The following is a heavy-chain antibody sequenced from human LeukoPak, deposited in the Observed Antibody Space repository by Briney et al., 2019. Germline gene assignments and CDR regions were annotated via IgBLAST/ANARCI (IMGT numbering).Heavy chain of an antibody. CDR2: IYYSGST. Sequence: SETLSLTCTVSGGSISSSSYYWGWIRQPPGKGLEWIGSIYYSGSTYYNPSLKSRVTISVDTSKNQFSLKLSSVTAADTAVYYCARIYGSGSYYSTAPYFDYWGQGTLVTASS. J-gene: IGHJ4*02. CDR1: GGSISSSSYY. CDR3: ARIYGSGSYYSTAPYFDY. V-gene: IGHV4-39*07. D-gene: IGHD3-10*01.